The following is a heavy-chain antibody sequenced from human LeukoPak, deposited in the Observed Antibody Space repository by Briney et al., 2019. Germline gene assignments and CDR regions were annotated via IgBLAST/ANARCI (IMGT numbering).Heavy chain of an antibody. CDR2: INHSGST. J-gene: IGHJ4*02. D-gene: IGHD3-22*01. CDR3: ARGIDYDSSGYPFDY. CDR1: GGSFSGYY. V-gene: IGHV4-34*01. Sequence: PSETLSLTCAVYGGSFSGYYWSWIRQPPGKGLEWTGEINHSGSTNYNPSLKSRVTISVDTSKNQFSLKLSSVTAADTAVYYCARGIDYDSSGYPFDYWGLGTLVTVSS.